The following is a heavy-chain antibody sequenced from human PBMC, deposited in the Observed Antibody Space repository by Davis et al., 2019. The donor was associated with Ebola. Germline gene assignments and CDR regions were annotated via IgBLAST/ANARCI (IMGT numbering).Heavy chain of an antibody. D-gene: IGHD2-2*02. V-gene: IGHV3-48*01. J-gene: IGHJ6*02. CDR2: IRDSGNDM. CDR1: GFPFSTFP. CDR3: AREACGSDRCYRTINYYGMDD. Sequence: PGGSLRLSCAASGFPFSTFPMNWVRQAPGKGLEWLANIRDSGNDMYYADSVRGRFTISRDTSKNTLYLQMNSLRSVDTAVYYCAREACGSDRCYRTINYYGMDDWGQGTTVTVSS.